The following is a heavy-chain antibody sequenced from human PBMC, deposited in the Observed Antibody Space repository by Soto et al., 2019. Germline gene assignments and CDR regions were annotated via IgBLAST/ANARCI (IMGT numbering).Heavy chain of an antibody. J-gene: IGHJ4*02. D-gene: IGHD2-21*01. CDR1: GDPFSGYS. V-gene: IGHV4-34*01. CDR3: ARGATRIQLWPFDF. CDR2: INHSGRN. Sequence: SETLSLTCAVYGDPFSGYSWSWIRQSPGKGLEWIGDINHSGRNNFNPSLQSRVTMSVDTSKNQFSLSLSSVTAADTAMYYCARGATRIQLWPFDFWGQGTLVTVS.